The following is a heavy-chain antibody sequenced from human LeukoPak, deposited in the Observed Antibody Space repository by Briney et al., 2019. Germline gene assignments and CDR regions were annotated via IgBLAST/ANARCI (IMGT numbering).Heavy chain of an antibody. Sequence: SETLSLTCTISGVSISSSYWSWIRQPPGKGLEWIGYIYYSGTTNYNPSLKSRVTISIDTSKNQFSLKLSSVTAADTAVYYCARDTPENHAFDIWGQGTMVTVSS. CDR2: IYYSGTT. V-gene: IGHV4-59*01. CDR1: GVSISSSY. J-gene: IGHJ3*02. CDR3: ARDTPENHAFDI.